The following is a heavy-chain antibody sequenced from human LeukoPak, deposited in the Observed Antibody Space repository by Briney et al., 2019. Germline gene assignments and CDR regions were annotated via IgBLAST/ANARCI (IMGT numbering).Heavy chain of an antibody. CDR2: IYKTGGT. CDR1: GDSISGSF. J-gene: IGHJ4*02. Sequence: SETLSLTCSVSGDSISGSFWSWIRQPPGKGLEWIGFIYKTGGTDYNPSLKSRVTISVDTSKNQFSLKLSSVTAADTAVYYCARTGYGLTSFDYWGQGTLVTVSS. V-gene: IGHV4-59*01. D-gene: IGHD5-18*01. CDR3: ARTGYGLTSFDY.